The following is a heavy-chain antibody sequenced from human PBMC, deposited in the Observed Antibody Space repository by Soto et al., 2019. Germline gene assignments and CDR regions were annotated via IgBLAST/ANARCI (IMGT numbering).Heavy chain of an antibody. J-gene: IGHJ4*01. D-gene: IGHD3-10*01. CDR2: IKWDAIEK. Sequence: EVQLEESGGGLVQPGGSLRLSCAASGFTFGSYWMSWVRQAPVKGPEWLATIKWDAIEKKYVDSVKGRFTTSRDNAKNALYLQMDSLRAADTAVYYCARASGYGSRAYVNHYLDSWGQGTLVTVSS. CDR3: ARASGYGSRAYVNHYLDS. CDR1: GFTFGSYW. V-gene: IGHV3-7*01.